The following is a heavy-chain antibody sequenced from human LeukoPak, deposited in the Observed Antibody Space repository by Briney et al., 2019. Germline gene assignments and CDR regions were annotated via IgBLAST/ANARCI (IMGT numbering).Heavy chain of an antibody. CDR1: GFTFSSYS. V-gene: IGHV3-21*01. J-gene: IGHJ4*02. CDR2: ISSSSSYI. Sequence: GGSLRLSCAASGFTFSSYSMNWVRQAPGKGLEWVTSISSSSSYIYYADSVKGRFTISRDNAKNSLYLQMNSLRAEDTAVYYCASDPGPRPGGYWGQGTLVTVSS. D-gene: IGHD2-15*01. CDR3: ASDPGPRPGGY.